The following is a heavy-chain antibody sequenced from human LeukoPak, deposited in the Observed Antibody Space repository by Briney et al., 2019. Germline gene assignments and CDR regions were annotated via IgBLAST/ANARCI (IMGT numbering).Heavy chain of an antibody. CDR1: GYTFTSYG. CDR3: ANPGTSSSWYQWEYFQH. CDR2: ISGYNGNT. D-gene: IGHD6-13*01. V-gene: IGHV1-18*01. J-gene: IGHJ1*01. Sequence: ASVKVSCKTSGYTFTSYGVSWVRQAPGQGLEWMGWISGYNGNTNYAQKFQGRVTITADKSTSTAYMELSSLRSEDTAVYYCANPGTSSSWYQWEYFQHWGQGTLVTVSS.